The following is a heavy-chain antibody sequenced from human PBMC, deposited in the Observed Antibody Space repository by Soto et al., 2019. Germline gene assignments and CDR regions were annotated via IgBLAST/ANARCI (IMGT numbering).Heavy chain of an antibody. Sequence: ASVKVSCKASGGTFSSYASSWVRQAPGQGLEWMGGIIPIFGTANYAQKFQGRVTITADESTSTAYMELNSLRAEDTAVYYCARVRYCSDNSCYSWFDYWGQGTLVTVSS. V-gene: IGHV1-69*13. CDR2: IIPIFGTA. CDR1: GGTFSSYA. J-gene: IGHJ4*02. D-gene: IGHD2-15*01. CDR3: ARVRYCSDNSCYSWFDY.